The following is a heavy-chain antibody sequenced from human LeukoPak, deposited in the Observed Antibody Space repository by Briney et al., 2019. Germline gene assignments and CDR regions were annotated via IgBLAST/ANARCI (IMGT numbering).Heavy chain of an antibody. J-gene: IGHJ4*02. Sequence: GGSLRLSCAASGFTFRSYAMSWVRQAPGKGLEWVSGVSGSGGGTYYAGSVKGRFTISRDNSKNTLYLQMNSLRAEDTAVYYCAKRSGDYGDYIDYWGQGTLVTVSS. V-gene: IGHV3-23*01. CDR2: VSGSGGGT. CDR1: GFTFRSYA. CDR3: AKRSGDYGDYIDY. D-gene: IGHD4-17*01.